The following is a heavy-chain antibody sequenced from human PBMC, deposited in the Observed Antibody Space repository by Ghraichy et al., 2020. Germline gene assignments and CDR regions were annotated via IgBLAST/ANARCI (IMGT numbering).Heavy chain of an antibody. Sequence: KVSCKASGGTFSSYAISWVRQAPGQGLEWMGGIIPIFGTANYAQKFQGRVTITADESTSTAYMELSSLRSEDTAVYYCAKAVAGSTDDAFDIWGQGTMVTVSS. J-gene: IGHJ3*02. CDR1: GGTFSSYA. D-gene: IGHD6-19*01. CDR2: IIPIFGTA. CDR3: AKAVAGSTDDAFDI. V-gene: IGHV1-69*01.